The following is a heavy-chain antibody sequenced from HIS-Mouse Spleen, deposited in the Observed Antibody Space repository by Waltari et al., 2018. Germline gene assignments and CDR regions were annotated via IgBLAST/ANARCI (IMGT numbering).Heavy chain of an antibody. D-gene: IGHD7-27*01. Sequence: QVQLVQSGAEVKKPGASVKVSCKASGYTFTGYYMHWVRQAPGQGLGWMGWINPSSGGTTYAQKVPCRVTMTRDTSISTAYMELGRLRSDDTAVYYCARVGLGIAFDIWGQGTMVTVSS. V-gene: IGHV1-2*02. J-gene: IGHJ3*02. CDR1: GYTFTGYY. CDR2: INPSSGGT. CDR3: ARVGLGIAFDI.